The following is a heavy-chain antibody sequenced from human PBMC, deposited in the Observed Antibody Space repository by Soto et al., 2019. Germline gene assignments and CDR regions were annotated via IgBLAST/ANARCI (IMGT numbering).Heavy chain of an antibody. Sequence: SETLSLTCAVYGGSFSGYYWSWIRQPPGKGLEWIGEINHSGSTNYNPSLKSRITILVDTSKNQFSLNLSSVTAADTAVYYCAKRMAAGLWSGYSIDYWGQGALVTVSS. CDR3: AKRMAAGLWSGYSIDY. CDR1: GGSFSGYY. D-gene: IGHD3-3*01. CDR2: INHSGST. J-gene: IGHJ4*02. V-gene: IGHV4-34*01.